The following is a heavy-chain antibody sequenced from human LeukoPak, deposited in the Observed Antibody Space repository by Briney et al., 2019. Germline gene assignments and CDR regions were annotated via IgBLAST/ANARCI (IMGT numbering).Heavy chain of an antibody. CDR2: ISYDGSNK. CDR1: GFTFSSYT. J-gene: IGHJ4*02. CDR3: ARDRMACFDY. V-gene: IGHV3-30*04. D-gene: IGHD5-24*01. Sequence: GGSLRLSCAASGFTFSSYTMHWVRQAPGKGLEWVAVISYDGSNKYCADSVKGRFTISRDNSKNTLYLQMNSLRAEDTAVYYCARDRMACFDYWGQGTLVTVSS.